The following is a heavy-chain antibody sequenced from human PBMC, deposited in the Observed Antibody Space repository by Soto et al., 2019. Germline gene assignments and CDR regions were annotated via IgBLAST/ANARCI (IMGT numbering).Heavy chain of an antibody. CDR3: ARMVRGTSYYYGMDV. CDR2: IIPILGIA. Sequence: QVQLVQSGAEVKKPGSSVKVSCKASGGTFSSYTISWVRQAPGQGLEWMGRIIPILGIANYAQKFQGRVTIXXDXSXXTAYMELGSLRSEDTAVYYCARMVRGTSYYYGMDVWGQGTTVTVSS. J-gene: IGHJ6*02. D-gene: IGHD3-10*01. V-gene: IGHV1-69*02. CDR1: GGTFSSYT.